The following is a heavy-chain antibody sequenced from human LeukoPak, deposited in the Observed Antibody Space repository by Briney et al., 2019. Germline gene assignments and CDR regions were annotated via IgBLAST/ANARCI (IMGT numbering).Heavy chain of an antibody. CDR2: ISSSSSTI. J-gene: IGHJ4*02. V-gene: IGHV3-48*01. CDR1: GFTFSSYS. D-gene: IGHD6-19*01. CDR3: ARGIGLAVDY. Sequence: PGGSLRLSCAASGFTFSSYSMNWVRQAPGKGLEWVSYISSSSSTIYYADSVKGRFTISRDNAKNSLYLQMNSLRAEDTAVYYCARGIGLAVDYWGQGTLVTVSS.